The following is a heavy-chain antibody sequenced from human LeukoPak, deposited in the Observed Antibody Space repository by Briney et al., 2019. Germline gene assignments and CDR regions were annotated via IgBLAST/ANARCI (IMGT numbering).Heavy chain of an antibody. CDR2: IYHSGST. D-gene: IGHD6-19*01. Sequence: SGTLSLTCAVSGGSISSSNWRSWVRQPPGKGLEWIGEIYHSGSTNYNPSLKSRVTISLDTSKSQFSLKLTSVTAADTAVYYCARSGGYSSPQNYWGQGTLVTVSS. CDR1: GGSISSSNW. CDR3: ARSGGYSSPQNY. J-gene: IGHJ4*02. V-gene: IGHV4-4*02.